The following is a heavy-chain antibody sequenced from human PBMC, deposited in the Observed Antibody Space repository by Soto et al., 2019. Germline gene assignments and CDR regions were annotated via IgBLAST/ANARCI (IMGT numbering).Heavy chain of an antibody. CDR1: GGSISSYY. D-gene: IGHD3-10*01. J-gene: IGHJ5*02. CDR2: IYYSGST. CDR3: ARMDGSGSYYSYNWFDP. V-gene: IGHV4-59*01. Sequence: SETLSLTCTVSGGSISSYYWSWIRQPPGKGLEWIGYIYYSGSTNYNPSLKSRVTISVDTSKNQFSLKLSSVTAADTTVYYCARMDGSGSYYSYNWFDPWGQGTLVTVSS.